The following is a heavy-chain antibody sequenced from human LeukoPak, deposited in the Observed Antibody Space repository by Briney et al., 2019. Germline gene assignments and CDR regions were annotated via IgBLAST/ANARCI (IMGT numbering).Heavy chain of an antibody. CDR2: ISGSGGST. J-gene: IGHJ4*02. D-gene: IGHD2-8*01. Sequence: GGSLRLSCAASGFTFSSYAMSWVRQAPGKGLEWVSAISGSGGSTYYADSVKGRFTISRDNSKNTLYLQMNSLRAEDTAVYYCAKDHVESTYCTNGVCSSVDYWGQGTLVTVSS. CDR3: AKDHVESTYCTNGVCSSVDY. V-gene: IGHV3-23*01. CDR1: GFTFSSYA.